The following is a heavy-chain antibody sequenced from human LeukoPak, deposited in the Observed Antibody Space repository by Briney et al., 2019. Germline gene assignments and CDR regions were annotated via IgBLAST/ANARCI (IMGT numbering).Heavy chain of an antibody. V-gene: IGHV3-21*01. CDR3: ARAELRYFDWGFDP. CDR2: ISSSSSYI. CDR1: GFTFSSYS. J-gene: IGHJ5*02. D-gene: IGHD3-9*01. Sequence: GGSLRLSCAASGFTFSSYSMNWVRQAPGKGLEWVSSISSSSSYIYYADSVKGRFTISRDNAKNSLYLQMISVRAEDTAVYYCARAELRYFDWGFDPWGQGTLVTVSS.